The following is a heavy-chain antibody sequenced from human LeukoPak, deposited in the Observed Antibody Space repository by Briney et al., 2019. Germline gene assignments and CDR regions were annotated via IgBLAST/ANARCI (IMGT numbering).Heavy chain of an antibody. Sequence: PGGSLRLSCAASGFTFSSYWMSWVRQAPGKGLEWVANIRQDGGEKYYVDSVKGRFTISRDNAKNSLNLQMNSLRAEDTALYNCARYYDGSGYYDFFDYWGQGTLVTVSS. V-gene: IGHV3-7*05. CDR1: GFTFSSYW. CDR2: IRQDGGEK. D-gene: IGHD3-22*01. CDR3: ARYYDGSGYYDFFDY. J-gene: IGHJ4*02.